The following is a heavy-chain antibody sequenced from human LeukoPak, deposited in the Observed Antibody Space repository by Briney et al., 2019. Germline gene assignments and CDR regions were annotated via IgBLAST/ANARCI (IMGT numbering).Heavy chain of an antibody. CDR1: GFTFTKYW. CDR2: VRPGDGPT. Sequence: GGSLRLSCAASGFTFTKYWMTWVRQAPGKGLEWVSHVRPGDGPTTYAESVKGRFTISRDNSKNTLYLQMNSLRAEDTAVYYCAKDQGYWGQGTLVTVSS. CDR3: AKDQGY. V-gene: IGHV3-23*01. J-gene: IGHJ4*02.